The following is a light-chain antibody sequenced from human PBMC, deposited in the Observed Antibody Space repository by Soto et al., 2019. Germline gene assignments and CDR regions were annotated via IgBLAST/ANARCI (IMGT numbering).Light chain of an antibody. J-gene: IGKJ2*01. V-gene: IGKV4-1*01. CDR1: QSVLYSSNNKDY. Sequence: DIVMTQSPDSLAVSLGERVTINCKSSQSVLYSSNNKDYLAWYQQRPGRPPKLLIYWASTRESGVPDRFSGSGSGTDFTLTISSLQAEDVAVYSCQQYLNIPHTFGQGTKLEI. CDR3: QQYLNIPHT. CDR2: WAS.